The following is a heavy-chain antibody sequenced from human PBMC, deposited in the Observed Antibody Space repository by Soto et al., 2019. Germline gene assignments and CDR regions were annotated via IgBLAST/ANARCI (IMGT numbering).Heavy chain of an antibody. CDR2: ISYDGSNK. J-gene: IGHJ4*02. Sequence: GGSLRLSCAASGFTFSSYAMHWVRQAPGKGLEWVAVISYDGSNKYYADSVKGRFTISRDNSKNTLSLQTNSLRAEDTAVYYCAKAARDTGYDFDYWGQGSLVTVSS. CDR3: AKAARDTGYDFDY. D-gene: IGHD5-12*01. V-gene: IGHV3-30-3*01. CDR1: GFTFSSYA.